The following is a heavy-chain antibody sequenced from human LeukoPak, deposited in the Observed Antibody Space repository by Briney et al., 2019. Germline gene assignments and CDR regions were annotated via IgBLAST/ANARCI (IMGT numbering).Heavy chain of an antibody. CDR1: GGSFSGYC. CDR3: ARGPRYSSSWSFYYYYGMDV. CDR2: INHSGST. V-gene: IGHV4-34*01. J-gene: IGHJ6*02. D-gene: IGHD6-13*01. Sequence: LSETLSLTCAVYGGSFSGYCRSWIRQPPGKGLEWIGEINHSGSTNYNPSLKSRVTISVDTSKNQFSLKLSSVTAADTAVYYCARGPRYSSSWSFYYYYGMDVWGQGTTVTVSS.